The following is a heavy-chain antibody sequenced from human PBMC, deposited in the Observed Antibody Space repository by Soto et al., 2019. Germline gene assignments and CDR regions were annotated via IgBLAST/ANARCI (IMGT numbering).Heavy chain of an antibody. J-gene: IGHJ4*02. Sequence: QVQLAQSGAEVKKPGSSVKVSCKASGASFSSHSISWVRQAPGQGFEWMGGIIPIFGTTHHAQNFQGRVTMDADKSTNKAYMELSSLRSEDTALYYCAAILGGCFEYWGQGTQVTVSS. CDR3: AAILGGCFEY. D-gene: IGHD3-3*01. V-gene: IGHV1-69*06. CDR2: IIPIFGTT. CDR1: GASFSSHS.